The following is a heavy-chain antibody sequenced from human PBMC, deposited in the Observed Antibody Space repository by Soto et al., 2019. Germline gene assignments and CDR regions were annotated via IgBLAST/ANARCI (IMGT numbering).Heavy chain of an antibody. CDR3: ARDVVVVAAAWYYMDV. CDR2: IWYDGSNK. V-gene: IGHV3-33*01. CDR1: GFTFSSYC. D-gene: IGHD2-15*01. J-gene: IGHJ6*03. Sequence: GGSLRLSCAASGFTFSSYCMHWVRQAPGKGLEWVAVIWYDGSNKYYADSVKGRFTISRDNSKNTLYLQMNSLRAEDTAVYYCARDVVVVAAAWYYMDVWGKGTTVTVSS.